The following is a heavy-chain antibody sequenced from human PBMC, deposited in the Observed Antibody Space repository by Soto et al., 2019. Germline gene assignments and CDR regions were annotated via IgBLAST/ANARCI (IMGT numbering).Heavy chain of an antibody. V-gene: IGHV4-39*01. D-gene: IGHD3-22*01. Sequence: QLQLHESGPGLVKPSETLSLTCTVSDVSISSDYYWGWIRQPPGKGLEWIGTVSYSGNTYYKTSLKSRVTISVDTSKSQFSLNLTSVTAADTAVYYCVRLSGSGYRTLGYWGQGILVTVSS. CDR2: VSYSGNT. CDR1: DVSISSDYY. J-gene: IGHJ1*01. CDR3: VRLSGSGYRTLGY.